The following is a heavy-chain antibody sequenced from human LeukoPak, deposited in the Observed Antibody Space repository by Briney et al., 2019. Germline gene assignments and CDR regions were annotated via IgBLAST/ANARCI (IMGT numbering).Heavy chain of an antibody. V-gene: IGHV5-51*01. Sequence: AESLMIPCRASSCSFTSYCIGCGRQMPRKSVEWLRIIYPGDSDTSYSPSFQGQVTISADRSIITAYLQWTSLKASDTGMYYCARAGSGNIGIDYWGQGTLVTVSS. CDR3: ARAGSGNIGIDY. D-gene: IGHD3-10*01. CDR1: SCSFTSYC. J-gene: IGHJ4*02. CDR2: IYPGDSDT.